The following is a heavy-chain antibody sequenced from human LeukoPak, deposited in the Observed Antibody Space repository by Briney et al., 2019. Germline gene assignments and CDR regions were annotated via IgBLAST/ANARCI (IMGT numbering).Heavy chain of an antibody. V-gene: IGHV3-23*01. CDR3: AKAQATAGSNWFDP. J-gene: IGHJ5*02. CDR1: GFTFSVYA. Sequence: GGSLRLSCAASGFTFSVYAMSWVRQAPGKGLEWVSSISGSGQSTYYADSVKGRFTISRDNSKNTLYLQMNSLRAEDTAVYYCAKAQATAGSNWFDPWGQGTLVTVSS. D-gene: IGHD6-13*01. CDR2: ISGSGQST.